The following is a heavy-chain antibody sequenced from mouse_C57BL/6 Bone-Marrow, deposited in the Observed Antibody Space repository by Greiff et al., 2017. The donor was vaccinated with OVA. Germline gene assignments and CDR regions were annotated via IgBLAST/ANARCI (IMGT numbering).Heavy chain of an antibody. J-gene: IGHJ2*01. V-gene: IGHV1-85*01. CDR1: GYTFTSYD. CDR2: IYPRDGST. D-gene: IGHD2-5*01. CDR3: EYSNSYYFDY. Sequence: QVQLQQSGPELVKPGASVKLSCKASGYTFTSYDINWVKQRPGQGLEWIGWIYPRDGSTKYNEKFQGKATLTVDTSSSTAYMELHSLTSEDSAVYFCEYSNSYYFDYWGQGTTLTVSS.